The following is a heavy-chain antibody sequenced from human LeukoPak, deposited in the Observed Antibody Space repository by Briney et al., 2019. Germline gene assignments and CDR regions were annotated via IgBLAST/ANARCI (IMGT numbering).Heavy chain of an antibody. J-gene: IGHJ5*02. D-gene: IGHD2-21*02. CDR1: GGSTSSHY. CDR3: ARGCGAYCGGDDWFDP. V-gene: IGHV4-59*11. CDR2: IYYSGST. Sequence: SETLSLTCTVSGGSTSSHYWSWIRQPPGKGLEWIGYIYYSGSTNYNPSLKSRVTISVDTSKNQFSLKLSSVTAADTAVYYCARGCGAYCGGDDWFDPWGQGTLVTVSS.